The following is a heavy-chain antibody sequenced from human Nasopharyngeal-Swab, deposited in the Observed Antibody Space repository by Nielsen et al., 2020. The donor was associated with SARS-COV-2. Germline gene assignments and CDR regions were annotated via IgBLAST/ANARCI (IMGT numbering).Heavy chain of an antibody. CDR2: ISGSGGST. Sequence: GESLKISCAASGFTFSSYSLNWVRQAPGKGLEWVSYISGSGGSTYYADSVKGRFTISRDNSKNTLYLQMNSLRAEDTAVYYCAKRLVVELCWGQGTLVTVSS. D-gene: IGHD6-19*01. CDR1: GFTFSSYS. J-gene: IGHJ4*02. CDR3: AKRLVVELC. V-gene: IGHV3-23*01.